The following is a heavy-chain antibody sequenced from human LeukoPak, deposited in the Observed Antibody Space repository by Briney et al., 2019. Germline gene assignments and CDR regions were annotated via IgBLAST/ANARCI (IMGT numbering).Heavy chain of an antibody. CDR2: IYGGGST. J-gene: IGHJ3*01. Sequence: GGSLRLSCAGSGFTVSNNLMSWVRQAPGKGLEWVSVIYGGGSTYYADSVKGRFTISRDTSKNTLYLQMNSLRAEDTAVYYCARDLDTYVVLTAYDTFDVWGQGTTVTVSS. D-gene: IGHD2-21*02. CDR1: GFTVSNNL. CDR3: ARDLDTYVVLTAYDTFDV. V-gene: IGHV3-53*01.